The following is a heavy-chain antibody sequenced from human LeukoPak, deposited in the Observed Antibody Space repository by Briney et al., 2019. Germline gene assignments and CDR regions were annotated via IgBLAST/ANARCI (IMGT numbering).Heavy chain of an antibody. CDR3: AREKGASGAFDI. V-gene: IGHV3-30-3*01. D-gene: IGHD3-10*01. J-gene: IGHJ3*02. CDR1: GFTFSSYA. CDR2: ISYDGSNK. Sequence: PGGSLRLSCAASGFTFSSYAMHWVRQAPGKGLEWVAVISYDGSNKYYADSVKGRFIISRDNSKNTLYLQMNSLRAEDTAVYYCAREKGASGAFDIWGQGTMVTVSS.